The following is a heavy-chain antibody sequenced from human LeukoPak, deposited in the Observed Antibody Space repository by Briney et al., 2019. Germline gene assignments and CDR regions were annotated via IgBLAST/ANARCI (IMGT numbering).Heavy chain of an antibody. V-gene: IGHV3-30*14. J-gene: IGHJ4*02. D-gene: IGHD3-10*01. CDR1: GFTFSSYA. CDR3: ARTSVRGVIMI. CDR2: ISYDGSNK. Sequence: GGSLRLSCAASGFTFSSYAMHWVRQAPGKGLEWVAVISYDGSNKYYADSVKGRFTISRDNSKNTLYLQMNSLRADDTGVYYCARTSVRGVIMIWGQGTLVTVSS.